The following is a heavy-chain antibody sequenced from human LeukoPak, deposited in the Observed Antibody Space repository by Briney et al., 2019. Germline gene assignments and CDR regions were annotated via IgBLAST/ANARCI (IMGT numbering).Heavy chain of an antibody. CDR1: VGSFSGYH. CDR3: ARGQGAARYFDL. J-gene: IGHJ2*01. Sequence: SETLSLTCAVYVGSFSGYHWNWIRQPPGKGPEWIGEVSHSGSTNYNPSLKSRVTISVDTSKNQFSLKLSSMTAADTAVYFCARGQGAARYFDLWGRGTLVTVSS. V-gene: IGHV4-34*01. D-gene: IGHD3-16*01. CDR2: VSHSGST.